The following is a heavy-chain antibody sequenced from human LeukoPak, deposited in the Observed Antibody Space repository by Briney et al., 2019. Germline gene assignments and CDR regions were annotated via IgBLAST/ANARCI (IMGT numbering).Heavy chain of an antibody. CDR3: AREQSIGKIYFEY. CDR1: GFTCSTYC. D-gene: IGHD5-24*01. V-gene: IGHV3-7*01. CDR2: IKQDGSEK. J-gene: IGHJ4*02. Sequence: GGSLRLSCAASGFTCSTYCMSWVRQAPGKGLEWVANIKQDGSEKYYVDSVKGRFTISRDNAKNSLYLQMNSLRAEDTAVYYCAREQSIGKIYFEYWGGGTLVTVSS.